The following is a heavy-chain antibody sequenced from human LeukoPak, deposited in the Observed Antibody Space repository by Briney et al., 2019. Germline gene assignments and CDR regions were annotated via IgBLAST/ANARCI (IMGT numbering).Heavy chain of an antibody. J-gene: IGHJ5*02. CDR2: MYHSGSA. D-gene: IGHD6-13*01. CDR3: ARGSSTWPS. Sequence: PSETLSLTCTVSGGSISSYYWSWIRQPPGKGLEWIGYMYHSGSANYNPSLKGRVTISVDTSKNQFFLKLSSVTAADTAVYYCARGSSTWPSWGQGTLVTVSS. V-gene: IGHV4-59*08. CDR1: GGSISSYY.